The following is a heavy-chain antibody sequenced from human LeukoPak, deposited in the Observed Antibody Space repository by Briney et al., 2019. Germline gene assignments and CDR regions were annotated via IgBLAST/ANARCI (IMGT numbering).Heavy chain of an antibody. CDR1: GGSISSSSYY. Sequence: SETLSLTCTVSGGSISSSSYYWGWIRQPPGKGLEWIGSIYYSGSTYYNPSLKSRVTISVDTSKNQFSLKLSSVTAADTAVYYCASSYYDFWSGYYTDVFDYWGQGTLVTVSS. CDR2: IYYSGST. V-gene: IGHV4-39*01. D-gene: IGHD3-3*01. J-gene: IGHJ4*02. CDR3: ASSYYDFWSGYYTDVFDY.